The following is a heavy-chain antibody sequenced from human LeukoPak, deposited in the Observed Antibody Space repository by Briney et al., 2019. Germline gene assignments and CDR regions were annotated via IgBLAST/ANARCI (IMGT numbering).Heavy chain of an antibody. D-gene: IGHD4-17*01. CDR1: GFTFRNYA. CDR2: IAATSGST. V-gene: IGHV3-23*01. CDR3: AKAAYGDYVNWFDP. J-gene: IGHJ5*02. Sequence: PGGSLRLSCAASGFTFRNYATNWVRQAPGKGLEWVSSIAATSGSTYYADSVKGRFTISRDNSKNTLYLQMNSLRAEDTALYYCAKAAYGDYVNWFDPWGQGTLVTVSS.